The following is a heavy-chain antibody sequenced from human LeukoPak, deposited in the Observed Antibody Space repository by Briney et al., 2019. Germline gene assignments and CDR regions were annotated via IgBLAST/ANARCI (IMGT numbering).Heavy chain of an antibody. V-gene: IGHV3-23*01. CDR3: AKDAIAISREIATITFDY. CDR1: GFTFSSYA. J-gene: IGHJ4*02. Sequence: PGGSLRLSCAASGFTFSSYAMSWVRQAPGKGLEWVSAISGSGGSTYYADSVKGRFTISRDNSKNTLYLQMNSLRAEDTAVYYCAKDAIAISREIATITFDYWGQGTLVTVSS. CDR2: ISGSGGST. D-gene: IGHD5-24*01.